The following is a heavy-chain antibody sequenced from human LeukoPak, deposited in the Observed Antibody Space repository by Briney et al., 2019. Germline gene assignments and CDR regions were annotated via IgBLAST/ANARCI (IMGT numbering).Heavy chain of an antibody. CDR2: INHSGST. CDR1: GGSFSGYY. CDR3: ARGLVPAAAYGMDV. J-gene: IGHJ6*02. V-gene: IGHV4-34*01. Sequence: SETLPLTCAVYGGSFSGYYWSWIRQPPGKGLEWIGEINHSGSTNYNPSLKSRVTISVDTSKNQFSLKLSSVTAADTAVYYCARGLVPAAAYGMDVWGQGTTVTVSS. D-gene: IGHD2-2*01.